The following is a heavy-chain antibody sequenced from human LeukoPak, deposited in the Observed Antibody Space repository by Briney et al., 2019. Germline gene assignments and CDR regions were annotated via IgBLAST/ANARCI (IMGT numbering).Heavy chain of an antibody. CDR1: GFTFSSYW. J-gene: IGHJ4*02. Sequence: GGSLRLSCAAAGFTFSSYWMTWVRQAPGKGLEWVANIKQDGSDKNFADSVKGRFTISRDNAKNSLFLQMNSLRAEDTAVYYCARVPWDSSGYRIDCWGQGTLVTVSS. CDR3: ARVPWDSSGYRIDC. V-gene: IGHV3-7*01. D-gene: IGHD6-25*01. CDR2: IKQDGSDK.